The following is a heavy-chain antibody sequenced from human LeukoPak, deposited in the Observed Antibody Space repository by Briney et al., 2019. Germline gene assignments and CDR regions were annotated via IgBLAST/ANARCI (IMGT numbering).Heavy chain of an antibody. CDR1: GGSISSYY. CDR3: ARAPRDYYMDV. J-gene: IGHJ6*03. Sequence: PSETQSPTCTVSGGSISSYYWSWIRQPPGKGLEWIGYIYYSGSTNYNPSLKSRVTISVDTSKNQFSLKLSSVTAADTAVYYCARAPRDYYMDVWGKGTTVTVSS. V-gene: IGHV4-59*01. CDR2: IYYSGST.